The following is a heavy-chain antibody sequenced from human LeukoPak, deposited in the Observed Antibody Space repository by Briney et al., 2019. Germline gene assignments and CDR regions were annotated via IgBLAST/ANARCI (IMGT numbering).Heavy chain of an antibody. CDR2: INHSGST. CDR3: ARDYVGVAGTFDY. V-gene: IGHV4-34*01. D-gene: IGHD6-19*01. J-gene: IGHJ4*02. CDR1: GGSFSGYY. Sequence: SETLSLTCAVYGGSFSGYYWSWTRQPPGKGLEWIGEINHSGSTNYNSSLKSRVSISVDTSKNQFSLKLSSVTAADTAVYFCARDYVGVAGTFDYWGQGTLVTVSS.